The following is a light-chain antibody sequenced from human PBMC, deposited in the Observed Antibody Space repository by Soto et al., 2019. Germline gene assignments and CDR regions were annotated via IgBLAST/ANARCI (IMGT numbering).Light chain of an antibody. V-gene: IGKV3D-15*01. J-gene: IGKJ4*01. CDR3: QQYNNWPLT. CDR2: DVS. Sequence: EIVLTQSPGTLSLSPGDRATLSCRASQSVTSDYLAWYQQKPGQAPRLLIYDVSTRATGIPTRFSGSGSGTEFTLTISSLQSEDFAAYYCQQYNNWPLTFGGGTKVDIK. CDR1: QSVTSD.